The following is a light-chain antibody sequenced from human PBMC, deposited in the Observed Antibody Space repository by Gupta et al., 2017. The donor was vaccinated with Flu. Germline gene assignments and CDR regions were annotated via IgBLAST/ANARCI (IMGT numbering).Light chain of an antibody. CDR3: MQGAHWPWA. Sequence: SLPVTLGQTASISCRSSQSLVYSDGNTVLHWFQQRPGQAPRRLIYLVSHRESGVPDRFSGSGSGTEFTLKISRVEAEDVGIYFRMQGAHWPWAFGQGTKVEI. CDR2: LVS. V-gene: IGKV2-30*01. J-gene: IGKJ1*01. CDR1: QSLVYSDGNTV.